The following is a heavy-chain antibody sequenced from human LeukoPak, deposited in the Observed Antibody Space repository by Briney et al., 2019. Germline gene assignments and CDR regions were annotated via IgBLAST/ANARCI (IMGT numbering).Heavy chain of an antibody. V-gene: IGHV4-4*07. CDR1: GGSIGNYY. CDR2: IYASGIT. Sequence: SGTLSLTCAVSGGSIGNYYWSWIRQPAGKGLEWIGRIYASGITHFTPSLKSRLTMSLDTSRNQVSLRLDSVTAADAAVYYCARGGHYEPARDHYYMFMDVWGKGIMVTVSS. CDR3: ARGGHYEPARDHYYMFMDV. J-gene: IGHJ6*03. D-gene: IGHD4-17*01.